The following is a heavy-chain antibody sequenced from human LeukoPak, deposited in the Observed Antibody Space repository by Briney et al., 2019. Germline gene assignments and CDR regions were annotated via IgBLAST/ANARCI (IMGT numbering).Heavy chain of an antibody. D-gene: IGHD5-12*01. V-gene: IGHV4-34*01. Sequence: SETLSLTCAVYGGSFSGYYWNWIRQPPGKGLEWIGEINHSGSTNYNPSLKSRVTISVDTSKNQFPLKLSSVTAADTAVYYCARRATFDAFDIWGQGTMVTVSS. J-gene: IGHJ3*02. CDR3: ARRATFDAFDI. CDR1: GGSFSGYY. CDR2: INHSGST.